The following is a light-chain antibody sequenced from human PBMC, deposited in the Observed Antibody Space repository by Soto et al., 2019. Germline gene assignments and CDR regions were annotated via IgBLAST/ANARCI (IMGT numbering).Light chain of an antibody. CDR1: SSYIGFYNS. V-gene: IGLV2-14*01. CDR3: SSYTSTRTLYV. CDR2: EVS. Sequence: QSALTHPASVSRSPGHSITISFTGTSSYIGFYNSVSCYQQHPGKAPKLMIYEVSNRPSGVSDRFSDSKSGNTASLTISGLKAEDEADYYCSSYTSTRTLYVFGTGTKVTV. J-gene: IGLJ1*01.